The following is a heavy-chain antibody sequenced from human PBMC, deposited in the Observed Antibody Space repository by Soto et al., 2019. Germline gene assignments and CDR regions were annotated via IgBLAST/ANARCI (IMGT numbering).Heavy chain of an antibody. V-gene: IGHV3-30*18. Sequence: GGSLRLSCAASGFTFSSYGMHWVRQAPGKGLEWVAVISYDGSNKYYADSVKGRFTISRDNSKNTLYLQMNSLRAEDTAVYYCAKAVATVFGAFDIWGQGTMVTVSS. CDR3: AKAVATVFGAFDI. CDR2: ISYDGSNK. J-gene: IGHJ3*02. CDR1: GFTFSSYG. D-gene: IGHD5-12*01.